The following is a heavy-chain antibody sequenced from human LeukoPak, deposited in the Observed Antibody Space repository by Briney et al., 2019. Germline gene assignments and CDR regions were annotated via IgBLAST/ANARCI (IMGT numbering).Heavy chain of an antibody. D-gene: IGHD3-10*01. V-gene: IGHV3-9*01. CDR2: ITWNSHTV. CDR1: GFTFDDYA. Sequence: GGSLRLSCAASGFTFDDYAMHWVRQAPGKGLEWVSGITWNSHTVDYGDSVKGRFTMSRDNARNSLYLQMSSLRPEDTAFYYCAKGGEGLVAYNWFDSWGQGTLVTVAS. CDR3: AKGGEGLVAYNWFDS. J-gene: IGHJ5*01.